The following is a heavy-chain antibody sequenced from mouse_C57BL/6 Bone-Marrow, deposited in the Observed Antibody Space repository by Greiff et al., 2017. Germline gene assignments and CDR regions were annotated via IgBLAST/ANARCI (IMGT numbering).Heavy chain of an antibody. CDR3: ARGGYGSSRGWYFDV. Sequence: EVKLVESEGGLVQPGSSMKLSCTASGFTFSDYYMAWVRQVPEKGLEWVANINYDGSSTYYLDSLKSRFIISRDNAKNILYLQMSSLKSEDTATYYCARGGYGSSRGWYFDVWGTGTTVTVSS. CDR1: GFTFSDYY. CDR2: INYDGSST. V-gene: IGHV5-16*01. D-gene: IGHD1-1*01. J-gene: IGHJ1*03.